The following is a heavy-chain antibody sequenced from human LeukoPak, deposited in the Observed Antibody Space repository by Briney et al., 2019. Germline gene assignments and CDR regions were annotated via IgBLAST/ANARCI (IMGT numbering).Heavy chain of an antibody. CDR3: AREFYYCGGECPPVDYYYYYYMEV. J-gene: IGHJ6*03. V-gene: IGHV3-48*04. CDR2: ISRSSSTT. Sequence: GGSLRLSCAASGFTFSRYSMNWVRQSPGKGLEWVSYISRSSSTTHYADSVKGRFTISRDNAKSSLFLQMNSLRAEDTAVYYCAREFYYCGGECPPVDYYYYYYMEVWGKGTLVTVSS. D-gene: IGHD2-21*01. CDR1: GFTFSRYS.